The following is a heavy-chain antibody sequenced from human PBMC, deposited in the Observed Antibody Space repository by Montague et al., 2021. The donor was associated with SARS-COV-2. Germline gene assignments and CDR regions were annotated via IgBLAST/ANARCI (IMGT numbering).Heavy chain of an antibody. Sequence: TLSLTCTVSGGSISYGSCFWTRHRPPAGKGLEWKGSIDTSGSTNYXPSLKSRAAISIDTSKDQFSLELSSAAAADTAMYYCAGSHCGGDCYSGQGTLVTVSS. CDR3: AGSHCGGDCY. CDR2: IDTSGST. D-gene: IGHD2-21*02. J-gene: IGHJ4*02. V-gene: IGHV4-61*02. CDR1: GGSISYGSCF.